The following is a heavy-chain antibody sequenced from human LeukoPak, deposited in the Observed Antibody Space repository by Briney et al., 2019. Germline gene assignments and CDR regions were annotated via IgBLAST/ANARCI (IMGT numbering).Heavy chain of an antibody. CDR3: AKGYYYDSSGYYQHFDH. CDR2: ISYDGSNQ. Sequence: GGSLRLSCAASGFTFSNFGIHWVRQAPGKGLEWVALISYDGSNQYYADSVKGRFTISRDNSKNTLYLQMNSLRAEDTAVYYCAKGYYYDSSGYYQHFDHWGQGTLVTVSS. D-gene: IGHD3-22*01. J-gene: IGHJ4*02. V-gene: IGHV3-30*18. CDR1: GFTFSNFG.